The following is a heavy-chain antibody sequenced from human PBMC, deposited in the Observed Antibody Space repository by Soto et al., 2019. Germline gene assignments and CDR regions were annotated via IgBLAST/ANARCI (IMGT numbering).Heavy chain of an antibody. CDR3: AKDLRTTISDYGMDV. J-gene: IGHJ6*02. Sequence: VGSLRISCVASGFTFGSHGMHCVRQAPCKGLEWVAVISYDETNEHYVDSVKGRFTISRDNSKSILYLQMNRLRPEDTAVYKCAKDLRTTISDYGMDVWGQGTTVTVSS. CDR2: ISYDETNE. CDR1: GFTFGSHG. V-gene: IGHV3-30*18.